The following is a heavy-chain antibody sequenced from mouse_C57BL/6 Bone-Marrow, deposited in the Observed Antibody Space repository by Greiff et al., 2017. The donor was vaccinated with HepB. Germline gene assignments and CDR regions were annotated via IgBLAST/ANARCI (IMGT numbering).Heavy chain of an antibody. Sequence: EVKVVESGGGLVQPKGSLKLSCAASGFTFNTYAMHWVRQAPGKGLEWVARIRSKSSNYATYYADSVKDRFTISRDDSQSMLYLQMNNLKTEDTAMYYCVRELLTTVVAEDAMDYWGQGTSVTVSS. CDR1: GFTFNTYA. D-gene: IGHD1-1*01. CDR2: IRSKSSNYAT. CDR3: VRELLTTVVAEDAMDY. V-gene: IGHV10-3*01. J-gene: IGHJ4*01.